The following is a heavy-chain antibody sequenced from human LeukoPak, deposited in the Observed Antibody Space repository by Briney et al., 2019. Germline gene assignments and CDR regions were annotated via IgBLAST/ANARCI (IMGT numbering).Heavy chain of an antibody. D-gene: IGHD3-10*01. J-gene: IGHJ3*02. CDR1: GYTFTGYY. CDR2: INPNSGGT. Sequence: ASGKVSCKASGYTFTGYYMHWVRQAPGQGLEWMGWINPNSGGTNYAQKFQGRVTMTRDTSISTAYMELSRLRSDDTAVYYCAILGGVRGTKRAFDIWGQGTMVTVSS. V-gene: IGHV1-2*02. CDR3: AILGGVRGTKRAFDI.